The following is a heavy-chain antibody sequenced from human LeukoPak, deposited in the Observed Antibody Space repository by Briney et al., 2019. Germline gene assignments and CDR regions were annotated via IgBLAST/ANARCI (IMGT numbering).Heavy chain of an antibody. J-gene: IGHJ4*02. Sequence: GGSLRLSCAASGFTFSSYWMHWVRQAPGKGPVWVSRIDTDGTGTIYADSVKGRFTISRDNAKNTLYLQMNSLRAEDTAVYYCARGYAGIDYWGQGTLVTVSS. CDR3: ARGYAGIDY. D-gene: IGHD5-12*01. CDR1: GFTFSSYW. V-gene: IGHV3-74*01. CDR2: IDTDGTGT.